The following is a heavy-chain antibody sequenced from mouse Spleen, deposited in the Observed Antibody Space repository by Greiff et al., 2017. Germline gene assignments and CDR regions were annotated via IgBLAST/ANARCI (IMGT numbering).Heavy chain of an antibody. V-gene: IGHV1-82*01. CDR3: ARYYYGSRGYAMDY. Sequence: QVQLQQSGPELVKPGASVKISCKASGYAFSSSWMNWVKQRPGKGLEWIGRIYPGDGDINYNGKFKGKATLTADKSSSTAYMQRSSLTSEDSAVYFCARYYYGSRGYAMDYWGQGTSVTVSS. CDR2: IYPGDGDI. CDR1: GYAFSSSW. J-gene: IGHJ4*01. D-gene: IGHD1-1*01.